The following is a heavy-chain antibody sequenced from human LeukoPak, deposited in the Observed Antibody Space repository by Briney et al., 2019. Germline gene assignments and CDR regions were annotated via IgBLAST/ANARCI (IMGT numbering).Heavy chain of an antibody. CDR1: GGSISSYY. J-gene: IGHJ4*02. V-gene: IGHV4-59*01. CDR3: ARESSYYDSSGYFDY. CDR2: IYYSGST. D-gene: IGHD3-22*01. Sequence: KSSETLSLTCTVSGGSISSYYWSWIRQPPGKGLEWIGYIYYSGSTNYNPSLKSRVTISVDTSKNQFSLKLSSVTAADTAVYYCARESSYYDSSGYFDYWGQGTLVTVSS.